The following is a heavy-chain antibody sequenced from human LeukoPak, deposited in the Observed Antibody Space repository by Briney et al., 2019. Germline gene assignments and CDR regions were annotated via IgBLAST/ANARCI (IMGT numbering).Heavy chain of an antibody. Sequence: HSGGSLRLSCGASGFIFSDSWMTWVRQAPGKGLEWVSAVSNSGGSTYYADSVKGRFTISRDNSKNTLYLQMNSLRAEDTAVYYCAKLGCSRTSCYAADYSSYYGMDVWGQGTTVTVSS. CDR1: GFIFSDSW. D-gene: IGHD2-2*01. CDR2: VSNSGGST. J-gene: IGHJ6*02. CDR3: AKLGCSRTSCYAADYSSYYGMDV. V-gene: IGHV3-23*01.